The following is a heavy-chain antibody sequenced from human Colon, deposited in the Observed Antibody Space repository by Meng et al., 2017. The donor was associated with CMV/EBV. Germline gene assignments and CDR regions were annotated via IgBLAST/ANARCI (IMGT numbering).Heavy chain of an antibody. V-gene: IGHV3-30-3*01. CDR1: GFTFSSYA. J-gene: IGHJ4*02. CDR3: ARVDGTETAPDY. D-gene: IGHD3/OR15-3a*01. CDR2: IPYDGSNK. Sequence: GESLMISCAASGFTFSSYAIHWVHQAPGKGLEWVTIIPYDGSNKFYADSVRSRFTIYKDNSKNTVYLQMNSLRPEDTAVYYCARVDGTETAPDYWGQGTLVTVSS.